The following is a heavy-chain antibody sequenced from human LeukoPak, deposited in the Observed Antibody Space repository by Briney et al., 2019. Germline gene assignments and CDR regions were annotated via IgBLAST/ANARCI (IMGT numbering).Heavy chain of an antibody. CDR2: MKYDGSEK. D-gene: IGHD6-13*01. CDR3: ARDIEAAGLFLDY. Sequence: GWSLRLSCAASGFTCSSYWMSCVRQAPGKGLEWVANMKYDGSEKYYVDSVKGRFTISRDNAKNSLYLQMNSLRAEDTAVYYCARDIEAAGLFLDYWGQGTLVTVSS. J-gene: IGHJ4*02. V-gene: IGHV3-7*01. CDR1: GFTCSSYW.